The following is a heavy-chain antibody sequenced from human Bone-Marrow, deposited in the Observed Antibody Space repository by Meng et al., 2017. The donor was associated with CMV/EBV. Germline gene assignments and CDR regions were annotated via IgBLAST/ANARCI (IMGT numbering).Heavy chain of an antibody. CDR2: TKSKTDGGTT. J-gene: IGHJ4*02. CDR3: TTDKEIGIVVKPAQADY. D-gene: IGHD2-2*01. Sequence: GESLKISCAASGFTFSNAWMGWVRQAPGKGLEWVGRTKSKTDGGTTDYAAPVKGRFTISRDDSKNTLYLQMNSLKTDDTAVYYCTTDKEIGIVVKPAQADYWGQGTLVTVSS. CDR1: GFTFSNAW. V-gene: IGHV3-15*01.